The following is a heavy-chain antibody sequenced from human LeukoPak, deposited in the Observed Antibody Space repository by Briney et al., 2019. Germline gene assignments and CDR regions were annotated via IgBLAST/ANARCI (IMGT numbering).Heavy chain of an antibody. J-gene: IGHJ1*01. CDR2: INGGNANT. D-gene: IGHD6-19*01. Sequence: ASVQVSCKTSGYTFTNYVMHWMRQAPGQRLEWMGWINGGNANTQYSQKFQGRVTFTRDTSASTGYMELSGLISEDTAVYYCANAMVAGGFQYFRHWGQGTLVTVSS. V-gene: IGHV1-3*01. CDR1: GYTFTNYV. CDR3: ANAMVAGGFQYFRH.